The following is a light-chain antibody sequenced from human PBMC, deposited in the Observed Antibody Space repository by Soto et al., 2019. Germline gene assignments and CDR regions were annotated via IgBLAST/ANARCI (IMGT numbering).Light chain of an antibody. CDR2: GTS. CDR1: NSNIGAGFD. V-gene: IGLV1-40*01. CDR3: SSYSISTAYL. Sequence: QSVLTQPPSVTAAPGQRVTISCTGSNSNIGAGFDVHWYQQFPGRAPKLLIYGTSNRPSGVPDRFSGSKSGTSASLAITGLQADDEADYYCSSYSISTAYLFGTGTKLTVL. J-gene: IGLJ1*01.